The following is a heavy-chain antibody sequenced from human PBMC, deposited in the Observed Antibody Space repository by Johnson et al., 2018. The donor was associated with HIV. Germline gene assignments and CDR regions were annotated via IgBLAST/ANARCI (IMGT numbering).Heavy chain of an antibody. D-gene: IGHD3-10*01. CDR1: GFTFSNAW. J-gene: IGHJ3*02. Sequence: VQLVESGGGLVKPGGSLTLSCAVSGFTFSNAWMSWVRQAPGQGLEWVGRIKSKSDGETTDYAAPVRGRFTVSRDDSKNKVYLQMNSLRAEDTAVYYCASSSPRDAFDIWGQGTMVTVSS. V-gene: IGHV3-15*01. CDR3: ASSSPRDAFDI. CDR2: IKSKSDGETT.